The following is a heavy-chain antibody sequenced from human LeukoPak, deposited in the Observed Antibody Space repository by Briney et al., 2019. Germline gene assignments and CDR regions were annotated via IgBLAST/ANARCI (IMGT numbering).Heavy chain of an antibody. D-gene: IGHD6-13*01. CDR2: ISSSGSTI. CDR3: ARGYSSSHDAFDI. V-gene: IGHV3-11*01. J-gene: IGHJ3*02. CDR1: GFTFSDYY. Sequence: GGSLRLSCAASGFTFSDYYMSWIRQAPGKGLEWVSYISSSGSTIYYADSVKGRFTISRDNSKNTLYLQMNSLRAEDTAVYYCARGYSSSHDAFDIWGQGTMVTVFS.